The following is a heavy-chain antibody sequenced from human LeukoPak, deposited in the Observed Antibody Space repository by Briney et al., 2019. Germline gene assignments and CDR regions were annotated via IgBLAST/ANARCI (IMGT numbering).Heavy chain of an antibody. CDR1: GGTFSSYA. V-gene: IGHV1-69*05. CDR2: IIPIFGTA. CDR3: ALTRYYDSSGYYYYPPFDY. Sequence: GASVKVSCKASGGTFSSYAISWVRQAPVQGLEWMGRIIPIFGTANYAQKFQGRVTITTDESTSTAYMGLSSLRSEDTAVYYCALTRYYDSSGYYYYPPFDYWGQGTLVTVSS. D-gene: IGHD3-22*01. J-gene: IGHJ4*02.